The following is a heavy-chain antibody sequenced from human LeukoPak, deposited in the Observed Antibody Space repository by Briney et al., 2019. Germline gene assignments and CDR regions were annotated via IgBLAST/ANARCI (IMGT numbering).Heavy chain of an antibody. V-gene: IGHV1-69*13. J-gene: IGHJ1*01. CDR2: IIPIFGTA. CDR1: GGTFISYA. Sequence: SVKVSCKASGGTFISYAISWVRQAPGQGLEWMGGIIPIFGTANYAQKFQGRVTITADESTSTAYMELSSLRSEDTAVYYCARDSSEFRSLIPHWGQGNLVTVSS. CDR3: ARDSSEFRSLIPH. D-gene: IGHD2-21*01.